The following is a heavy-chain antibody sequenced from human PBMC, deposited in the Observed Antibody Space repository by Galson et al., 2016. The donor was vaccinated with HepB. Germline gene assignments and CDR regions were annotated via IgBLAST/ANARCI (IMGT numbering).Heavy chain of an antibody. V-gene: IGHV4-39*02. CDR2: IYYSGTT. D-gene: IGHD4-23*01. CDR1: GGSIRSNNYN. Sequence: ETLSLTCSVSGGSIRSNNYNGGWIRQPAGKGLEWIGTIYYSGTTYYNPSLNSRVMISVDTSKNQFSLRLSSVTAADTAVYYCATEGRWLGWFDPWGQGTLVTVSS. J-gene: IGHJ5*02. CDR3: ATEGRWLGWFDP.